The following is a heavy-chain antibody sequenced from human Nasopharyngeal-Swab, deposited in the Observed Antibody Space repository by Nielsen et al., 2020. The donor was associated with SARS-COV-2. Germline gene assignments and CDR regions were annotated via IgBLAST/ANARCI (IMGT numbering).Heavy chain of an antibody. CDR2: IIPILGIA. V-gene: IGHV1-69*04. D-gene: IGHD6-13*01. CDR3: AGEWRAAAGYYYYGMDV. CDR1: GGTFSSYA. J-gene: IGHJ6*02. Sequence: SVKVSCKASGGTFSSYAISWVRQAPAQGLEWMGRIIPILGIANYAQKFQGRVTITADKSTSTDYMELSSLRSEDTAVYYCAGEWRAAAGYYYYGMDVWGQGTTVTVSS.